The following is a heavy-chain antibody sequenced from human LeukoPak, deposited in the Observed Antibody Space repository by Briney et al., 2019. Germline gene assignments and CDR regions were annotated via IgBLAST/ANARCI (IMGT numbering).Heavy chain of an antibody. CDR2: ISYDGSNK. J-gene: IGHJ6*02. D-gene: IGHD6-13*01. V-gene: IGHV3-30*18. CDR1: GFTFSSYG. CDR3: AKDILIAAAQWDGMDV. Sequence: GSLRISCAASGFTFSSYGMHWVRQAPGKGLEWVAVISYDGSNKYYADSVKGRFTISRDNSKNTLYLQMNSLRAEDTAVYYCAKDILIAAAQWDGMDVWGQGTTVTVSS.